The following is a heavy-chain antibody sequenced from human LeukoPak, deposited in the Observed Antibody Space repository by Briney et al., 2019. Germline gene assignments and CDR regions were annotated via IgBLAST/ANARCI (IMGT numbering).Heavy chain of an antibody. CDR2: ISGGGGTT. J-gene: IGHJ4*02. CDR3: AKDREGLSSGYDLEYFDY. V-gene: IGHV3-23*01. CDR1: GFTVSGNY. Sequence: GGSLRLSCAASGFTVSGNYMTWVRQAPGKGLEWVSAISGGGGTTYYADSVKGRFTISRDNSKNTLFLQMNSLRAEDTAVYYCAKDREGLSSGYDLEYFDYWGQGTLVTVSS. D-gene: IGHD5-12*01.